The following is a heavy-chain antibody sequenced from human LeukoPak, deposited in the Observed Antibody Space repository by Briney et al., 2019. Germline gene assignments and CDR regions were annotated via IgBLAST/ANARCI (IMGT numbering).Heavy chain of an antibody. D-gene: IGHD3-22*01. Sequence: QSGGSLRLSCVASGFSFSTSGMHWVRQSPGKGLDWVSFIRNDGNKKNYAESVKGRFTISRDNSRNTLYLQMDSLSAEDTAVYYCVKVDTWGQGTLVTVFS. CDR2: IRNDGNKK. V-gene: IGHV3-30*02. J-gene: IGHJ4*02. CDR1: GFSFSTSG. CDR3: VKVDT.